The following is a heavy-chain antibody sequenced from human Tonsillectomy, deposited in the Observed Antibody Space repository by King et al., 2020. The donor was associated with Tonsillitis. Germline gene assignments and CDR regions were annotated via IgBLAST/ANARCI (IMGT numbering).Heavy chain of an antibody. Sequence: VQLVESGGGLVQPGGSLRLSCAASGFTVSNNYMSWVRQAPGKGLEWVSVVYSGGSTYYADSVKGRFTISRDNSKNTLSLQMNSLRAEDTAVYYCARDRYDTSGYYSDYWGQGTLVTVSS. V-gene: IGHV3-66*01. D-gene: IGHD3-22*01. CDR2: VYSGGST. CDR1: GFTVSNNY. J-gene: IGHJ4*02. CDR3: ARDRYDTSGYYSDY.